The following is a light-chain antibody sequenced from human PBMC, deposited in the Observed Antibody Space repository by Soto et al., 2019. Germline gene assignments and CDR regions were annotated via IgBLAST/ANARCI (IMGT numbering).Light chain of an antibody. V-gene: IGKV3-15*01. J-gene: IGKJ1*01. Sequence: EILMTQSPATLSVSPGERATLSCRASHSVSTNLAWYQQKPGQAPRLLIFGASTRATGIPARFSGSGSGTEFPLTISSLPAYDFAVYYCQQYTNGPPWTFGQGTKVDMK. CDR3: QQYTNGPPWT. CDR1: HSVSTN. CDR2: GAS.